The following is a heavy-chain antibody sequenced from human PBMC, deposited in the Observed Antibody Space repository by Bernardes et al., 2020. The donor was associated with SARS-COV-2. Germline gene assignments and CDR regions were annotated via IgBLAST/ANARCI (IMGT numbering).Heavy chain of an antibody. CDR3: ARDTSRFTASMDFES. V-gene: IGHV3-11*05. CDR2: ISGETGYT. CDR1: GFIFSDSY. D-gene: IGHD3-9*01. Sequence: GGSLRVSCTASGFIFSDSYMSWIRQAPGKGLEWISYISGETGYTNYAGSVKGRFTISRDNARNSLYLQMTNLRADDTATYFCARDTSRFTASMDFESWGQGTLVTVSS. J-gene: IGHJ4*02.